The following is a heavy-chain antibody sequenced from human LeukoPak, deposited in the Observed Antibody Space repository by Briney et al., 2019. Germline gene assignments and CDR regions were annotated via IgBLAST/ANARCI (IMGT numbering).Heavy chain of an antibody. CDR1: GFTFSNYW. CDR2: ISQDGSGK. Sequence: QPGGSLRLSCGASGFTFSNYWMSWVRQAPGKGLEWVINISQDGSGKNYADSVEGRFTISRDNAKNSLYLQMNSLRAEDTAVYYCAKDRIAVAAYFDYWGQGTLVTVSS. J-gene: IGHJ4*02. V-gene: IGHV3-7*03. D-gene: IGHD6-19*01. CDR3: AKDRIAVAAYFDY.